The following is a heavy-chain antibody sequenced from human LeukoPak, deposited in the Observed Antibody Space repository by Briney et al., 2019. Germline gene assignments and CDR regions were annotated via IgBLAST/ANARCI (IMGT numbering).Heavy chain of an antibody. CDR1: GFTFSSYG. V-gene: IGHV3-30*18. CDR2: ISYDGSNK. Sequence: PGGSLRLSCAASGFTFSSYGMHWVRQAPGKGLEWVAVISYDGSNKYYADSVKGRFTISRDNSKNTLYLQMNSLRAEDTAVYYCAKKATAMDPFDYWGQGTLVTVPS. J-gene: IGHJ4*02. CDR3: AKKATAMDPFDY. D-gene: IGHD5-18*01.